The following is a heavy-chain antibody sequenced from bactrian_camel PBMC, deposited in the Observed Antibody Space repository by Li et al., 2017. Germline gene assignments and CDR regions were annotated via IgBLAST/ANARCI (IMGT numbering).Heavy chain of an antibody. CDR2: IYTGGSNT. CDR1: GYSYSSYC. J-gene: IGHJ4*01. V-gene: IGHV3S1*01. D-gene: IGHD8*01. Sequence: HVQLVESGGNLVQPGRSLRLSCAASGYSYSSYCMGWFRQAPGKEREGVATIYTGGSNTYYANSVKGRFLISQDRAKKTLYLQMNSLKPEDTAMYYCATTQGGELCSSDNWKYIFDVFGQGTQVTVSS.